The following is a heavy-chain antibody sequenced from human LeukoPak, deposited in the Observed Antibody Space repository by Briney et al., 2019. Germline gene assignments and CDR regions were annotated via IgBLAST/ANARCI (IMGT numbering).Heavy chain of an antibody. D-gene: IGHD3-10*01. V-gene: IGHV4-61*02. CDR2: IYTSGST. J-gene: IGHJ5*02. Sequence: SETLSLTCTVSGGSISSGSYYWSWIRQPAGKGLEWIGRIYTSGSTNYNPSLKSRVTISVDTSKNQFSLKLSSVTAADTAVYYCARYYYGSGSYYNNNWFDPWGQGTLVTVSS. CDR1: GGSISSGSYY. CDR3: ARYYYGSGSYYNNNWFDP.